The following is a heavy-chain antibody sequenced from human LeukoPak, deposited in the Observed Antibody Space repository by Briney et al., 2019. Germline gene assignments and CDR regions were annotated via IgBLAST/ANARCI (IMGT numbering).Heavy chain of an antibody. CDR1: GFSFSTYY. Sequence: GGSLRLPCAASGFSFSTYYMTWVRQAPGKGLEGVAHIKPDGSETYYVDSVKGRFTISRDNAKNSLYLQMSSLRAEDTAVYYCARDGYSYASDYWGLGALVTVSA. CDR2: IKPDGSET. D-gene: IGHD2-2*01. J-gene: IGHJ4*02. CDR3: ARDGYSYASDY. V-gene: IGHV3-7*01.